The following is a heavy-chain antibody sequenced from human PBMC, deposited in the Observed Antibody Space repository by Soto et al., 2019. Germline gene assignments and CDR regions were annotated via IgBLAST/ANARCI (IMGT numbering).Heavy chain of an antibody. Sequence: EVQLVESGGGLVKPGGSLRLSCAASGFTFSSYSMNWVRQAPGKGLEWVSSITSSSSYIYYADSVKGRFTISRDNAKKSLYLQMNSLRAEDTAVYYCAILSYGDYDDAFDIWGHGTMVTVSS. CDR1: GFTFSSYS. J-gene: IGHJ3*02. CDR2: ITSSSSYI. V-gene: IGHV3-21*01. CDR3: AILSYGDYDDAFDI. D-gene: IGHD4-17*01.